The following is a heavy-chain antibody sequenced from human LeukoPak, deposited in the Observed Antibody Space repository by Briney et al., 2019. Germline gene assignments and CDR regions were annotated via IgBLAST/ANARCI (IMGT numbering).Heavy chain of an antibody. V-gene: IGHV3-48*04. Sequence: PGGSLRLSCAASGFTFSSYSMNWVRQATGKGLEWVSYISSSDTTIYYAESVKGRFTISRDNAKNSLYLQMNSLRAEDTAAYYCARGQPDHGDYVDYWGQGTLVPVSS. CDR3: ARGQPDHGDYVDY. D-gene: IGHD4-17*01. J-gene: IGHJ4*02. CDR2: ISSSDTTI. CDR1: GFTFSSYS.